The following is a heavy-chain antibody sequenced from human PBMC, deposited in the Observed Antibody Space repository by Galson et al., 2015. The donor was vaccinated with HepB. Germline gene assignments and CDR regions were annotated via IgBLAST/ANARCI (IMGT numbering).Heavy chain of an antibody. V-gene: IGHV3-74*03. Sequence: SLRLSCAASGLTFSNYWMHWVRQAPGKGLVWVSRINSDGSSTTYADSVKGRFTISRDNAKNTLYLQMNSLRAEDTAVYFCAREGRAEYCSGTICRYSPPFDYWGQGTLVTVSS. CDR2: INSDGSST. CDR3: AREGRAEYCSGTICRYSPPFDY. CDR1: GLTFSNYW. D-gene: IGHD2-2*01. J-gene: IGHJ4*02.